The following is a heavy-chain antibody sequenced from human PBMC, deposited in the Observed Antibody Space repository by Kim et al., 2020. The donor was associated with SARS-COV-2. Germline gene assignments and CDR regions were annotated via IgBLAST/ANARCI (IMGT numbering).Heavy chain of an antibody. Sequence: ASVKVSCKASGYTFTSYYMHWVRQAPGQGLEWMGIINPSGGSTSYAQKFQGRVTMTRDTSTSTVYMELSSLRSEDTAVYYCARASPSVAAAGDDFDYWGQGTLVTVSS. D-gene: IGHD6-13*01. CDR3: ARASPSVAAAGDDFDY. CDR2: INPSGGST. J-gene: IGHJ4*02. CDR1: GYTFTSYY. V-gene: IGHV1-46*01.